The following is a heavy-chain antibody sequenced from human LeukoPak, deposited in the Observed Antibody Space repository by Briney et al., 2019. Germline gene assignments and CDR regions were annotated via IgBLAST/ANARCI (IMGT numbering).Heavy chain of an antibody. Sequence: ASVKVSCKASGYTFTSYGISWVRQAPGQGLEWMGGIIPIFGTANYAQKFQGRVTITADKSTSTAYMELSSLRSEDTAVYYCARDPEVGYYFDYWGQGTLVTVSS. D-gene: IGHD1-26*01. V-gene: IGHV1-69*06. CDR2: IIPIFGTA. CDR1: GYTFTSYG. J-gene: IGHJ4*02. CDR3: ARDPEVGYYFDY.